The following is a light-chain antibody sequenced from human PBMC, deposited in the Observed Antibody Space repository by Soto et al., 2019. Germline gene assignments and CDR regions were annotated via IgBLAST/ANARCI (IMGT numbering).Light chain of an antibody. CDR1: QNIYYN. J-gene: IGKJ1*01. CDR2: RAS. CDR3: LQYHNLWA. Sequence: ILMTQSPATVSVSPGESATLSCRASQNIYYNVAWYQQRPGQAPRLLIYRASTRATGVPARFSGSGSGTEFTLTISSLQPEDFTVYSCLQYHNLWAFGQGTKV. V-gene: IGKV3-15*01.